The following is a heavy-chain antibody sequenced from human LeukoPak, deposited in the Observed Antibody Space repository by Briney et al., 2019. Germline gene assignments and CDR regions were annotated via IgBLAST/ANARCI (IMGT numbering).Heavy chain of an antibody. Sequence: SGPTLLHPTRTLTLTCTFPGFSLPTSGAGVGWIRQPPGKALEWLPLIYWEDDKRYSPTLKSRLTITKETSKNQVVLTMTNMDPVDTATYYCAHSPRYSSGWYYDHWGQGTPVTVSS. CDR3: AHSPRYSSGWYYDH. CDR1: GFSLPTSGAG. CDR2: IYWEDDK. V-gene: IGHV2-5*02. D-gene: IGHD6-19*01. J-gene: IGHJ4*02.